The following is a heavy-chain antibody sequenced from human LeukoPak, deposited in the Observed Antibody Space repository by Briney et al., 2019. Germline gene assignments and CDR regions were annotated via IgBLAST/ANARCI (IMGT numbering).Heavy chain of an antibody. CDR1: GYSFPSFG. CDR3: ARGYSSGNGAGHY. CDR2: ISAYTGDT. D-gene: IGHD6-19*01. Sequence: ASVKVSCKASGYSFPSFGLSWVRQAPGQGLEWMGWISAYTGDTVYDQKFQGRVTVTTDTSTSTAYMELRSLRSDDTAVYYCARGYSSGNGAGHYWGQGTLVTVSS. J-gene: IGHJ4*02. V-gene: IGHV1-18*01.